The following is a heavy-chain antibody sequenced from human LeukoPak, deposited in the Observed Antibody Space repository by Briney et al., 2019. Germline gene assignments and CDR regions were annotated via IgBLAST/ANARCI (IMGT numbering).Heavy chain of an antibody. CDR2: ISGSGGST. CDR3: AKGSRLGDPLYCSGGSCYGLFDY. CDR1: GFTFSSYA. J-gene: IGHJ4*02. Sequence: GGSLRLSCAASGFTFSSYAMSWVRQAPGKGLEWVSAISGSGGSTYYADSVKGRFTISRDNPKNTLYLQMNSLRAEDTAVYYCAKGSRLGDPLYCSGGSCYGLFDYWGQGTLVTVSS. D-gene: IGHD2-15*01. V-gene: IGHV3-23*01.